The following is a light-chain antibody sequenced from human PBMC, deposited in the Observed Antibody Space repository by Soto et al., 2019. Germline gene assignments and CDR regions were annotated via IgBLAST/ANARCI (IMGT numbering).Light chain of an antibody. V-gene: IGLV2-14*01. CDR2: DVS. CDR3: SSYPSSSTLYV. Sequence: QSALTQPASVSGSPGQSITISCTGTSSDVGGYNYVSWYQQHPGKAPKLMIYDVSNRPPGVSNRFSGSKSGNTASLAISGLLAEDESDYYCSSYPSSSTLYVFGTGTKVTVL. CDR1: SSDVGGYNY. J-gene: IGLJ1*01.